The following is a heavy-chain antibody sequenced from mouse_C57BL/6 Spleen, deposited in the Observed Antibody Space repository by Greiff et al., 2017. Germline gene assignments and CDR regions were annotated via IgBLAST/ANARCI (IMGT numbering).Heavy chain of an antibody. CDR1: GYAFSGYW. Sequence: QVQLQQSGAELVKPGASVKISCKASGYAFSGYWMNWVKQRPGQGLEWIGQIYPGDGDTNYNGKFKGKATLTADKSSSTAYMQLSSLTSEDSAVYFCARSGSGDWYFDVWGTGTTVTVSS. J-gene: IGHJ1*03. CDR2: IYPGDGDT. CDR3: ARSGSGDWYFDV. D-gene: IGHD1-3*01. V-gene: IGHV1-80*01.